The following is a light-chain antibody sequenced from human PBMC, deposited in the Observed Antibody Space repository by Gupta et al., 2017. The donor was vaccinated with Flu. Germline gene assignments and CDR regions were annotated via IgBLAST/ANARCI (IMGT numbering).Light chain of an antibody. J-gene: IGLJ3*02. Sequence: QSVVTQPPSASGTPGQRVTISCSGSRSNIGSNTVNWYQQFPGTAPKVLIYNNSQRPSGVPDRFSGSKPGTSASLAISGLQSEDEADYYCGTWDGSLNGWVFGGGTKLTVL. CDR2: NNS. CDR3: GTWDGSLNGWV. V-gene: IGLV1-44*01. CDR1: RSNIGSNT.